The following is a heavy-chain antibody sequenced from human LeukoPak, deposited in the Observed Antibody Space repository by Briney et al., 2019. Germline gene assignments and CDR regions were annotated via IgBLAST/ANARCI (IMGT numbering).Heavy chain of an antibody. J-gene: IGHJ4*02. CDR2: TWYDGSYK. D-gene: IGHD4-17*01. CDR1: GFTFSTYG. CDR3: ARDHYGDYGPVDY. V-gene: IGHV3-33*01. Sequence: PGGSLRLSCAASGFTFSTYGMHWVRQAPGKRLEWVAVTWYDGSYKYYGDSVKGRFTISRDNSKNTLYLQMNSLRAEDTAVYCCARDHYGDYGPVDYWGQGTLVTVSS.